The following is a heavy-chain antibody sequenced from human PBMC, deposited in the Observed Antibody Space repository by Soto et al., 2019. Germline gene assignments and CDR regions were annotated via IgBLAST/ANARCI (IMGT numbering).Heavy chain of an antibody. CDR1: GGSISSTSYF. J-gene: IGHJ4*02. D-gene: IGHD2-15*01. CDR3: ARRGPACIRGICYFDF. Sequence: SETLSLTCAVSGGSISSTSYFWGWIRQPPGKGLEWIGSFYYGGGTYYNPSLKSRVTISVDTSRNQFSLELSSVTAADTAVYYCARRGPACIRGICYFDFWGQGTLVTVSS. CDR2: FYYGGGT. V-gene: IGHV4-39*01.